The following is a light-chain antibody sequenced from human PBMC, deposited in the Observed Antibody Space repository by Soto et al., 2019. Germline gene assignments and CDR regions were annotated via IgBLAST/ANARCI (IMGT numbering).Light chain of an antibody. J-gene: IGLJ2*01. V-gene: IGLV2-14*03. CDR3: SSYTSSRVVV. CDR1: SSDVGGYNY. CDR2: DVD. Sequence: QSVLTQPASVSGSPGQSITISCTGTSSDVGGYNYVSWYQHHPGKAPKLMIYDVDTRPSGVSNRFSGSKSGNTASLTISGLQAEDEADYYCSSYTSSRVVVFGGGTKLTVL.